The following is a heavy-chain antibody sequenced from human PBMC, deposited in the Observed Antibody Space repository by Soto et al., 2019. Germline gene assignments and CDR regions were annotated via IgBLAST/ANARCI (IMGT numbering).Heavy chain of an antibody. CDR2: IYYSGST. CDR1: SGSISSGGYY. J-gene: IGHJ4*02. CDR3: ALYYYDSSGYYSLFNY. Sequence: SETLSLTCTVSSGSISSGGYYWSWIRQHPGKGLEWIGYIYYSGSTYYNPSLKSRVTISVDTSKNQFSLKLSSVTAADTAVYYCALYYYDSSGYYSLFNYWGQGTLVTVSS. D-gene: IGHD3-22*01. V-gene: IGHV4-31*03.